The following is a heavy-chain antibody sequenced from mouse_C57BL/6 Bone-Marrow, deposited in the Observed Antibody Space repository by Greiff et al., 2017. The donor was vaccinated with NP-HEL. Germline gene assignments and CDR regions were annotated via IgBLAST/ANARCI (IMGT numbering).Heavy chain of an antibody. CDR2: ISDGGSYT. V-gene: IGHV5-4*01. CDR1: GFTFSSYA. CDR3: APHFDYGSSPFAY. Sequence: EVQRVESGGGLVKPGGSLKLSCAASGFTFSSYAMSWVRQTPEKRLAWVATISDGGSYTYYPDHVKGRFTISRDHAKNNLYLQMSHLKSEYTAMYYCAPHFDYGSSPFAYWGQGTLVTVSA. J-gene: IGHJ3*01. D-gene: IGHD1-1*01.